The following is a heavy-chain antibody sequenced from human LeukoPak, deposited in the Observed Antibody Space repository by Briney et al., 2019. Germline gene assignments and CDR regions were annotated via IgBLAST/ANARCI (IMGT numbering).Heavy chain of an antibody. Sequence: PSETLSLTCTVSGGSISSYYWSWIRQPPGKGLEWIGYIYYSGSTNYNPSLKSRVTISVDTSKNQFSLKLSSVTAADTAVYYCARVQVVPAPISPSGYYYYGMDVWGKGTTVTVSS. CDR2: IYYSGST. CDR3: ARVQVVPAPISPSGYYYYGMDV. J-gene: IGHJ6*04. CDR1: GGSISSYY. V-gene: IGHV4-59*01. D-gene: IGHD2-2*01.